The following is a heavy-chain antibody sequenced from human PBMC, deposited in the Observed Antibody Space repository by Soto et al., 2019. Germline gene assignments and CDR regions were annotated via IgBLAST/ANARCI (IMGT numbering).Heavy chain of an antibody. CDR3: ARSLLWFGELTWFDP. Sequence: GGSLRLSCAASGFTFSSYGMHWVRQAPGKGLEWVAVIWYDGSNKYYADSVKGRFTISRDNSKNTLYLQMNSLRAEDTAVYYCARSLLWFGELTWFDPWGQGTLVTVSS. V-gene: IGHV3-33*01. CDR2: IWYDGSNK. CDR1: GFTFSSYG. J-gene: IGHJ5*02. D-gene: IGHD3-10*01.